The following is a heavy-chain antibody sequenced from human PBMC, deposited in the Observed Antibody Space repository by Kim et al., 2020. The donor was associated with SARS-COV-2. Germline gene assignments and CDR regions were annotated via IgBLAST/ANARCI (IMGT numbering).Heavy chain of an antibody. D-gene: IGHD2-8*01. V-gene: IGHV3-11*01. J-gene: IGHJ4*02. Sequence: GGSLRLSCAASGFNFSDYYMSWVRQAPGKGLQWLAYISHTANTERYADSVKGRFTISRDNAKQSVSLQMHSLRAEDTALYFCARSDASALVGDYWGQGTLVTVSS. CDR3: ARSDASALVGDY. CDR2: ISHTANTE. CDR1: GFNFSDYY.